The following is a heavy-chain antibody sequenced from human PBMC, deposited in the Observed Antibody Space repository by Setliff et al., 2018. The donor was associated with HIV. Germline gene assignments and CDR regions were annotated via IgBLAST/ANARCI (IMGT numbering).Heavy chain of an antibody. J-gene: IGHJ6*03. Sequence: PGESLKISCTASGFTFGDYAMSWVRQAPGKGLEWVSYISMSSHTSVIYSDSVKGRFTISRDNARNSLYLQMNSLRAEDTAVYYCARDLYFYYYMDVWGKGTTVTVSS. V-gene: IGHV3-48*03. CDR3: ARDLYFYYYMDV. CDR2: ISMSSHTSV. D-gene: IGHD3-9*01. CDR1: GFTFGDYA.